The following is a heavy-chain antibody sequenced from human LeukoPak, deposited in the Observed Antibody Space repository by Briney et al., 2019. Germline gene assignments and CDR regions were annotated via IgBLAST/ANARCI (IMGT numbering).Heavy chain of an antibody. Sequence: PSETLSLTCTVSGGSISSHYWSWVRQPPGKGLEWIGYIYYSGSTNYNPSLKSRVTISVDTSKNQFSLKLSSVTAADTAVYYCARPAVGATTDDAFDIWGQGTMVTVSS. J-gene: IGHJ3*02. CDR1: GGSISSHY. V-gene: IGHV4-59*11. CDR2: IYYSGST. D-gene: IGHD1-26*01. CDR3: ARPAVGATTDDAFDI.